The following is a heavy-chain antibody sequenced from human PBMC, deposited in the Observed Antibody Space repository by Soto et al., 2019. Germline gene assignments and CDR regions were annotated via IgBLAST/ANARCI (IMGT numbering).Heavy chain of an antibody. J-gene: IGHJ4*02. D-gene: IGHD2-2*01. V-gene: IGHV3-66*01. Sequence: EVQLVESGGGLVQPGGSLRLSCAASGFTVSRNYMSWVRQAPGKWLEWVSLISGADTTYYADSVKGRFTISRYNSENTLYLQMISLRVEDTAVYFCAGATSKARFDYWGQGTLVTVSS. CDR2: ISGADTT. CDR3: AGATSKARFDY. CDR1: GFTVSRNY.